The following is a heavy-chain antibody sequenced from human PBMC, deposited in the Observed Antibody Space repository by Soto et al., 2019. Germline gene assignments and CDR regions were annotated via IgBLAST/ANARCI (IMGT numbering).Heavy chain of an antibody. J-gene: IGHJ4*02. CDR1: GYTFTGYY. CDR2: INPNSGGT. CDR3: ARDRWNDY. D-gene: IGHD1-1*01. Sequence: ASVNVSCKASGYTFTGYYMHWVRQAPGQGLEWMGWINPNSGGTNDAQKFQGRVTMTRDTSISTAYMELSRLRSDDTAVYYCARDRWNDYWGQGTLVTVSS. V-gene: IGHV1-2*02.